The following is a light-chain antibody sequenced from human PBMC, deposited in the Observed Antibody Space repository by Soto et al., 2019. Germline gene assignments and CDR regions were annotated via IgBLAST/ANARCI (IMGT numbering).Light chain of an antibody. CDR3: QQYGTSPT. Sequence: EIVLTQSPGTLSLFPGERATLSCRASQSLITRYLAWYQQQPGQAPRLLIYGASSRATGIPDRFSGSVSGTDFTLTISRLEPEDFAVYSCQQYGTSPTFGQGTRLEIK. J-gene: IGKJ5*01. CDR1: QSLITRY. V-gene: IGKV3-20*01. CDR2: GAS.